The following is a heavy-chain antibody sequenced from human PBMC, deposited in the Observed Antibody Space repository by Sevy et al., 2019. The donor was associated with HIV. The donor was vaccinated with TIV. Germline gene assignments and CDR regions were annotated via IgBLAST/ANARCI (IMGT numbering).Heavy chain of an antibody. CDR1: GYTFTSYG. D-gene: IGHD3-22*01. CDR2: ISAYNGNT. CDR3: ARGRGYYDSSGFESTDY. J-gene: IGHJ4*02. V-gene: IGHV1-18*01. Sequence: ASVKVSCKASGYTFTSYGISWVRQAPGQGLEWMGWISAYNGNTNYAQMLQGRVTMTTDTSTSTAYMELRSLRSDDTAVYYCARGRGYYDSSGFESTDYWGQGTLVTVSS.